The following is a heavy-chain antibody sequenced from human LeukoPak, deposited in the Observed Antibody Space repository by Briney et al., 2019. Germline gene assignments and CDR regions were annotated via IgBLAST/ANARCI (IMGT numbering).Heavy chain of an antibody. D-gene: IGHD4-17*01. V-gene: IGHV1-24*01. CDR3: ATWGDGDYYFDY. CDR2: FDPEDGET. Sequence: ASVTVSCKVSGYTLTELSMHWVRQAPGKGLEWMGGFDPEDGETIYAQKFQGRVTMTEDTSTDTAYMGLSSLRSEDTAVYYCATWGDGDYYFDYWGQGTLVTVSS. J-gene: IGHJ4*02. CDR1: GYTLTELS.